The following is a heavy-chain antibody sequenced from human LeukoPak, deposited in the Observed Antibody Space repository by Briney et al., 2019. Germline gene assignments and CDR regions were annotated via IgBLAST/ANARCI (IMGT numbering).Heavy chain of an antibody. D-gene: IGHD3-9*01. CDR3: ARDQVSYEILTAYYPRDNWFDP. V-gene: IGHV1-18*04. J-gene: IGHJ5*02. Sequence: ASVKVSCKASGYSFTGYYMHWVRQAPGQGLEWMGWISAYNGNTNYAQKLQGRVTMTTDTSTSTAYMELRSLRSDDTAVYYCARDQVSYEILTAYYPRDNWFDPWGQGTLVTVSS. CDR2: ISAYNGNT. CDR1: GYSFTGYY.